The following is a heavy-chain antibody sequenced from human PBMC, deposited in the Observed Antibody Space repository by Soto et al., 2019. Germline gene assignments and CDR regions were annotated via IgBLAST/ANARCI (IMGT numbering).Heavy chain of an antibody. D-gene: IGHD3-9*01. V-gene: IGHV1-3*01. CDR1: GYTFISYT. Sequence: ASVKVSCKASGYTFISYTMHWVRQAPGQRLEWMGWINAGNGNTKYSQKFEGRVTINRDTSARTAYMELSSLRSEDTAVYYCAMGVFYDILNAGAAFDIWGQGTMVTVSS. CDR2: INAGNGNT. J-gene: IGHJ3*02. CDR3: AMGVFYDILNAGAAFDI.